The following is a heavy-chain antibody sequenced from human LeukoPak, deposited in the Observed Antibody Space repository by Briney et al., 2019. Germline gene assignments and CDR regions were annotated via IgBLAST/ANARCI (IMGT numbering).Heavy chain of an antibody. CDR3: AKEGRIAAGTGDYFDY. D-gene: IGHD6-13*01. CDR1: GFTFSSYA. Sequence: GGSLRLSCAASGFTFSSYAMSWVRQAPGKGLEGVSGISANGDTTKYADSVKGRFTISRDNAKNTVLLQMNSVRADDTAVYYCAKEGRIAAGTGDYFDYWGQGTLVTVSS. CDR2: ISANGDTT. J-gene: IGHJ4*02. V-gene: IGHV3-23*01.